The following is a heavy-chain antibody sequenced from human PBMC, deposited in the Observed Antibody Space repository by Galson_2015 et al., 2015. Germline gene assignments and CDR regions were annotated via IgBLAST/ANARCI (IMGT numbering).Heavy chain of an antibody. V-gene: IGHV4-59*01. D-gene: IGHD2-15*01. Sequence: LSLTCTVSGGSITGDSWNWIRQPPGKGLEWIGYIDYSGSTNYNPSLKSRVTISVDTSKNQVSLRLSYVTAADTAVYYCARDDCSGGGCYHYYMDVWGKGTTVTVSS. CDR1: GGSITGDS. CDR2: IDYSGST. J-gene: IGHJ6*03. CDR3: ARDDCSGGGCYHYYMDV.